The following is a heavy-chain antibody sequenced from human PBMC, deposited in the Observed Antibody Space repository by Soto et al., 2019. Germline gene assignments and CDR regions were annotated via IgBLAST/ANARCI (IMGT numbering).Heavy chain of an antibody. CDR1: GFTLSSYG. D-gene: IGHD2-2*02. V-gene: IGHV3-33*01. J-gene: IGHJ3*02. CDR3: ARGRGEEYRDASDI. CDR2: VWNDGSDE. Sequence: PGGSLRLSCAASGFTLSSYGMHWVRQAPGRGLEWVGVVWNDGSDERYVDLVKGRFTISRDNSKNTLYLQMNSLRAEDTAVYYCARGRGEEYRDASDIWGQGTMVTVSS.